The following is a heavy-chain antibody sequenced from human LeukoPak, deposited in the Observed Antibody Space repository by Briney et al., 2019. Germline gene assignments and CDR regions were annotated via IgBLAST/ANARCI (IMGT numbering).Heavy chain of an antibody. V-gene: IGHV1-18*01. CDR3: ARNTYGYKFSMDV. CDR1: GFAFTTYN. CDR2: VTAFNENT. J-gene: IGHJ6*03. D-gene: IGHD5-24*01. Sequence: GASVTVSFKASGFAFTTYNIVWLRQAPGQGLAGVGWVTAFNENTHYSRKVQGRVTMTRDTSTSTAYMALRSLRSDDTAVYYCARNTYGYKFSMDVWGKGTTVTVSS.